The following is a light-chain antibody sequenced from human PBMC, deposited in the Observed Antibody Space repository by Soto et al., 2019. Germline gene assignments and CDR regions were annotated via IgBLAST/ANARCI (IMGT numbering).Light chain of an antibody. V-gene: IGKV1-9*01. Sequence: IQLTQSPSSLSASVGDRVAITCRASEGIIPYLAWYQEKPGKVPKLLIYTASTLQNGVASRFSGSGSGTDFTLTIRRLQAEDFATYFCRQLKRQRLTCGGGTKVEIK. J-gene: IGKJ4*01. CDR3: RQLKRQRLT. CDR1: EGIIPY. CDR2: TAS.